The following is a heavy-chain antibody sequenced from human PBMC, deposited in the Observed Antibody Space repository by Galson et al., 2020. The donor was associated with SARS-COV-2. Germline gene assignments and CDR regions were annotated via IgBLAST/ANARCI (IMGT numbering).Heavy chain of an antibody. D-gene: IGHD3-3*01. Sequence: GESLKISCAASGFTFSSYAMSWVRQAPGKGLEWVSAISGSGGSTYYADSVKGRFTISRDNSKNTLYLQMNSLRAEDTAVYYCAKDGARKMVIIVGDYYYMDVWGKGTTVTVSS. CDR1: GFTFSSYA. CDR3: AKDGARKMVIIVGDYYYMDV. J-gene: IGHJ6*03. V-gene: IGHV3-23*01. CDR2: ISGSGGST.